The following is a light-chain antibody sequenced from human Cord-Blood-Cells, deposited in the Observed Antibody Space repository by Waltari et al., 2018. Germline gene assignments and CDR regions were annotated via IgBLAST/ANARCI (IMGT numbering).Light chain of an antibody. CDR2: DAS. Sequence: EIQMTQSPSSLSASVGDRVTITCQASQDISNYLNWYQQKPGKAPKLLIYDASNLETGVPSRFSGSGSGTDFTFTISSLQPEDIATYYCQQYDNRMYTFGQGTKLEIK. CDR3: QQYDNRMYT. J-gene: IGKJ2*01. CDR1: QDISNY. V-gene: IGKV1-33*01.